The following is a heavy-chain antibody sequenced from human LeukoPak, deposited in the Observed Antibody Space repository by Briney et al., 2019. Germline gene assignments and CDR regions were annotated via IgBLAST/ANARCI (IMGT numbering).Heavy chain of an antibody. CDR1: GYTFTVHY. D-gene: IGHD3-10*01. V-gene: IGHV1-2*02. J-gene: IGHJ4*02. CDR3: AGDHDYGSDY. Sequence: GASLKLSCKASGYTFTVHYLHWLRQAPGQGLEWMGWIKPDSGATNFAHNFQGRVTMTSDTSINTAYMELSSLTSDDTAVYYCAGDHDYGSDYWGQGTLVTVSA. CDR2: IKPDSGAT.